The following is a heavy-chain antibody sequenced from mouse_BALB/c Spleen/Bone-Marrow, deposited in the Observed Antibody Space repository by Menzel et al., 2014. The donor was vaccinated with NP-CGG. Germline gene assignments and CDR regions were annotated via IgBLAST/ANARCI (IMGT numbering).Heavy chain of an antibody. CDR3: ASYYYGSSGFAY. J-gene: IGHJ3*01. Sequence: VQLKHSGAELVKPGASVKLSCTASGFNIKDTYMHWVKQRPEQGLEWIGRIDPANGNTKYDPKFQGKATITADTSSNTAYLQLSSLTSEDTAVYYCASYYYGSSGFAYWGQGTLVTVSA. CDR2: IDPANGNT. V-gene: IGHV14-3*02. CDR1: GFNIKDTY. D-gene: IGHD1-1*01.